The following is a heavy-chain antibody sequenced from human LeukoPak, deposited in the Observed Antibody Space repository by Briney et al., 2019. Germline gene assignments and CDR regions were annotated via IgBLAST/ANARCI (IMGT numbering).Heavy chain of an antibody. J-gene: IGHJ4*02. V-gene: IGHV4-59*01. CDR2: IYYFEKT. Sequence: SEALSLTCTVSGGSIGTYYWSWIRQPPGKGLEWIGHIYYFEKTDYNPSLESRVTISVDAAKNHFSLKLRSVTPLDTAVYYCAQLGSPRAYWGQGILVTVSS. D-gene: IGHD7-27*01. CDR1: GGSIGTYY. CDR3: AQLGSPRAY.